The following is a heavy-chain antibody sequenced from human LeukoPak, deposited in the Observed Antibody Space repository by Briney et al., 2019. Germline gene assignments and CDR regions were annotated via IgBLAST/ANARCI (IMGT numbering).Heavy chain of an antibody. CDR3: ARGVRYYDILTGNYPTYCYGMDV. CDR1: GFTFSIYS. CDR2: ISSTSGYI. J-gene: IGHJ6*02. D-gene: IGHD3-9*01. Sequence: GVSLRLSCAASGFTFSIYSLNWVRQAPGKGLEWVSSISSTSGYIYYADSVKGRFTISRDNAKNSLYLQMNSLRAEDTAVYYCARGVRYYDILTGNYPTYCYGMDVWGQGTTVTVSS. V-gene: IGHV3-21*01.